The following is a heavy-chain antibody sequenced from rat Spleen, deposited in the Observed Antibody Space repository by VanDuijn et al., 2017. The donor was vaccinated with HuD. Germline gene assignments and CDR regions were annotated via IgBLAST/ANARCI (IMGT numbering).Heavy chain of an antibody. D-gene: IGHD4-3*01. CDR1: GFTFSDYG. CDR3: AKDPWYSGANWFAY. Sequence: EVQLVESGGGLVQPGRSMRLSCAASGFTFSDYGMAWILQAPTKGLEWVASISHDGGSPHYRDSVKGRFTISRDNAKSTLYLQRESLRSEDTATYYCAKDPWYSGANWFAYWGQGTLVTVSS. V-gene: IGHV5-20*01. CDR2: ISHDGGSP. J-gene: IGHJ3*01.